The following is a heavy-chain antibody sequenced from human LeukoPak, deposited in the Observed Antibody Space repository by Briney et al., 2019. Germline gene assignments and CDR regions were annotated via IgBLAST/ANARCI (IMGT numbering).Heavy chain of an antibody. J-gene: IGHJ3*02. D-gene: IGHD1-14*01. CDR1: GGSISSYY. CDR2: IYYRGNT. CDR3: ARVKGSAPEAFDI. V-gene: IGHV4-59*01. Sequence: SETLSLTCTISGGSISSYYWSWIRQPPGKGLEWIGYIYYRGNTNYNPSLTSRVTISVDTSKNQFSLNLRSVTAADTAVYYCARVKGSAPEAFDIWGQGTLVTVSS.